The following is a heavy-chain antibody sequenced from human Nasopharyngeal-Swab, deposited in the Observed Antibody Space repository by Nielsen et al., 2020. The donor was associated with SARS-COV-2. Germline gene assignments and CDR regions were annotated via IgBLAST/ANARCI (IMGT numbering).Heavy chain of an antibody. D-gene: IGHD2-15*01. J-gene: IGHJ3*02. CDR1: GGSFSAYS. Sequence: SETLSLTCAVYGGSFSAYSWNWIRQAPGKGLEWIGEINHSGSTNYNPSLKSRVTISLDTSNYQFSLRLSSVTAADTAVYYCARDSYRDAFDIWGQGTMATVSS. CDR2: INHSGST. V-gene: IGHV4-34*01. CDR3: ARDSYRDAFDI.